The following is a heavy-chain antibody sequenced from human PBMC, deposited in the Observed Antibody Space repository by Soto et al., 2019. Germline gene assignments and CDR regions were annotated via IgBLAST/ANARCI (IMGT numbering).Heavy chain of an antibody. V-gene: IGHV4-39*01. CDR2: IYYSGST. CDR3: AQTYYFDSGGYHAPTDCFGP. J-gene: IGHJ5*02. CDR1: GGSISSSSYY. D-gene: IGHD3-22*01. Sequence: SLTCTVSGGSISSSSYYWGWIRQPPGKGLEWIGSIYYSGSTYYNPSLKSRVTISVDTSKNQFSLKLSSVTAADTAVYYCAQTYYFDSGGYHAPTDCFGPRGQGTLVTVSS.